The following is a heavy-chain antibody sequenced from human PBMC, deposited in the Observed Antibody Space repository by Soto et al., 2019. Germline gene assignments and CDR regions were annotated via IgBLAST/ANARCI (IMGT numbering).Heavy chain of an antibody. D-gene: IGHD3-10*01. CDR1: GFTLSHYS. V-gene: IGHV3-23*01. CDR3: AKRPDYPGYYYMDV. Sequence: GGSLRLSCADSGFTLSHYSMNWVRQAPGKGLEWVSSISGSGGSTYYADSVKGRFTISRDNSKNTLYLQMNSLRAEDTAVYYCAKRPDYPGYYYMDVWGKGTTVTVSS. CDR2: ISGSGGST. J-gene: IGHJ6*03.